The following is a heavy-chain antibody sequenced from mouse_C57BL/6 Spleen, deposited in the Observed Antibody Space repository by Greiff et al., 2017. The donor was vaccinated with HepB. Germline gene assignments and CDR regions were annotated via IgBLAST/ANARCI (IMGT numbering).Heavy chain of an antibody. J-gene: IGHJ2*01. CDR1: GFTFSNYW. V-gene: IGHV6-3*01. D-gene: IGHD4-1*01. CDR3: TESLTGYYFDY. CDR2: IRLKSDNYAT. Sequence: EVKLVESGGGLVQPGGSMKLSCVASGFTFSNYWMNWVRQSPEKGLEWVAQIRLKSDNYATHYAESVKGRFTISRDDSKSSVYLQMNNLRAEDTGIYYCTESLTGYYFDYWGQGTTLTVAS.